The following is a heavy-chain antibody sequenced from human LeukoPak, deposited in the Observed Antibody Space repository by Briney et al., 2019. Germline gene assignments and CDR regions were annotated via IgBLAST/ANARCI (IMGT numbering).Heavy chain of an antibody. J-gene: IGHJ5*02. CDR3: ARGHRRIVVVPAAIVGFENWFDP. CDR1: GGSISAYY. CDR2: IYYSGST. D-gene: IGHD2-2*01. Sequence: PSETLSLTCTVSGGSISAYYWGWIRQPPGKGPEWMGYIYYSGSTNYNPSLKSRVTISVDTSKSQLSLKLSSVTAADTAVYYCARGHRRIVVVPAAIVGFENWFDPWGQGTLVTVSS. V-gene: IGHV4-59*01.